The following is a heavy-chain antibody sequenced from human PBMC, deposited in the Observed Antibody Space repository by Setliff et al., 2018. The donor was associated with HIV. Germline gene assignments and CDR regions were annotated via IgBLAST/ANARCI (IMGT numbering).Heavy chain of an antibody. V-gene: IGHV4-61*02. CDR3: ARDNSYYYGSGSHYWYGMDV. J-gene: IGHJ6*01. D-gene: IGHD3-10*01. CDR1: GDSINSGTYY. CDR2: LHLSGDT. Sequence: SETLSLTCTVSGDSINSGTYYWSWIRQPAGNGLEWIGRLHLSGDTNYNPSLKSRVTMSIDTSKNQFSLKLSSVTAADTAVYYCARDNSYYYGSGSHYWYGMDVWGQGTTVTVSS.